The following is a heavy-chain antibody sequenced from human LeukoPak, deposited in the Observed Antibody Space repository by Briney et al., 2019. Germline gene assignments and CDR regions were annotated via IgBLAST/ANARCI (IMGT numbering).Heavy chain of an antibody. CDR2: ISYEASNK. D-gene: IGHD2-15*01. CDR3: SRDRGYCSGGSCYEFDH. V-gene: IGHV3-30-3*01. CDR1: GFSFSSYA. J-gene: IGHJ4*02. Sequence: GGSLRLSCAASGFSFSSYAMHWVRQAPGKGLGWVAVISYEASNKYYADSVKGRFTISRDNSKNTLYLQVNSLRGDDTAVYFCSRDRGYCSGGSCYEFDHWGQGTLVTVSS.